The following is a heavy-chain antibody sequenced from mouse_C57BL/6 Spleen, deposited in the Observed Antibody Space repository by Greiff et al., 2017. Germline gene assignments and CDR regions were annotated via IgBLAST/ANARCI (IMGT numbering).Heavy chain of an antibody. CDR3: TRRPLTGTGYFDV. Sequence: VKLQESGAELVRPGASVTLSCKASGYTFTDYEMHWVKQTPVHGLEWIGAIDPETGGTAYNQKFKGKAILTADKSSSTAYMELRSLTSEDSAVYYCTRRPLTGTGYFDVWGTGTTVTVSS. CDR1: GYTFTDYE. J-gene: IGHJ1*03. D-gene: IGHD4-1*01. V-gene: IGHV1-15*01. CDR2: IDPETGGT.